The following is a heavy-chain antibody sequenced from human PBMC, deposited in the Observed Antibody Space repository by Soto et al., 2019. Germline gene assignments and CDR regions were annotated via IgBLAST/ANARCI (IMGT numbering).Heavy chain of an antibody. D-gene: IGHD2-2*01. CDR1: GDTFSSYA. Sequence: SVKVSCKASGDTFSSYAISWVRQAPGQGLEWMGGIIPIFGTANYAQKFQGRVTITADESTSTAYMELSSLRSEDTAVYYCARSGIVVVPAAPKRNYGMDVWGQGTTVTVSS. CDR2: IIPIFGTA. CDR3: ARSGIVVVPAAPKRNYGMDV. V-gene: IGHV1-69*13. J-gene: IGHJ6*02.